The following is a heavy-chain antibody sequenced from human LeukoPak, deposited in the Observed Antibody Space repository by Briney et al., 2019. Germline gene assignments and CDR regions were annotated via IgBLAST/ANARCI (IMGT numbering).Heavy chain of an antibody. J-gene: IGHJ6*03. D-gene: IGHD3-10*01. Sequence: GASVKVSCKASGYTFTSYGISWVRQAPGQGLEWMGGIIPIFGTANYAQKFQGRVTITADESTSTAYMELSSLRSEDTAVYYCARVRSYYGSGSYFGSLYYMDVWGKGTTVTVSS. CDR2: IIPIFGTA. CDR1: GYTFTSYG. V-gene: IGHV1-69*13. CDR3: ARVRSYYGSGSYFGSLYYMDV.